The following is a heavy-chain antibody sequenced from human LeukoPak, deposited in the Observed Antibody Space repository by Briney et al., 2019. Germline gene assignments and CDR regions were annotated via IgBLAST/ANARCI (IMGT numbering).Heavy chain of an antibody. CDR2: IYYSGST. V-gene: IGHV4-39*01. D-gene: IGHD4-17*01. CDR1: GGSISSSSYY. CDR3: ARLYGDYVVDY. J-gene: IGHJ4*02. Sequence: SETLSLTCTVSGGSISSSSYYWGWIRQPPGKGLEWIGSIYYSGSTYYNPPLKSRVTISVDTSKNQFSLKLSSVTAADTAVYYCARLYGDYVVDYWGQGTLVTVSS.